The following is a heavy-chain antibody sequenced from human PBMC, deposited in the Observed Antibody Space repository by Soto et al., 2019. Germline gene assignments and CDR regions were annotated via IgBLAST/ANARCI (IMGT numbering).Heavy chain of an antibody. CDR3: AHDIAAAGIFFDY. V-gene: IGHV4-4*02. CDR2: IYHSGST. Sequence: XETLSLTCSVSGCSISSSNWWSWVRQPPGKGLEWIGEIYHSGSTNYNPSLKSRVTISVDKSKNQFSLKLSSVTAADTAVYYCAHDIAAAGIFFDYWGQGTLVTVSS. J-gene: IGHJ4*02. CDR1: GCSISSSNW. D-gene: IGHD6-13*01.